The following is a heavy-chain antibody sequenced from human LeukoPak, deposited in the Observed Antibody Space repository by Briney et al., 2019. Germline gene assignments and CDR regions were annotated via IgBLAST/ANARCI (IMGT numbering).Heavy chain of an antibody. CDR2: IIPIFGTA. D-gene: IGHD2-15*01. CDR3: ASMVVAATKRAGYFDY. J-gene: IGHJ4*02. Sequence: SVKVSCKASGGTFSSYTISWVRQAPGQGLEWMGGIIPIFGTANYAQKFQGRVTIATDESTSTAYMELSSLRSEDTAVYYCASMVVAATKRAGYFDYWGQGTLVTVSS. CDR1: GGTFSSYT. V-gene: IGHV1-69*05.